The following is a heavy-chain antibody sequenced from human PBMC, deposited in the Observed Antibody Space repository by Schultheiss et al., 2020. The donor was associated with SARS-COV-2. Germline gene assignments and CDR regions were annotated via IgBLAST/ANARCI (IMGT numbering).Heavy chain of an antibody. Sequence: GSLRLSCAVYGGSFSGYYWSWIRQPPGKGLEWIGYIYYSGSTNYNPSLKSRVTISVDTSKNQFSLKLSSVTAADTAVYYCARGDNGIVVVVAATNQAYFDYWGQGTLVTVSS. CDR3: ARGDNGIVVVVAATNQAYFDY. D-gene: IGHD2-15*01. J-gene: IGHJ4*02. V-gene: IGHV4-59*12. CDR1: GGSFSGYY. CDR2: IYYSGST.